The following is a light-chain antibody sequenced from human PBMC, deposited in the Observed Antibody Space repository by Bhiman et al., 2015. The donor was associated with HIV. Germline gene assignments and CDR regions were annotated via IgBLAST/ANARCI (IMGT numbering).Light chain of an antibody. CDR2: DVT. Sequence: QSTLTQPASVSGSPGQSITISCTGTSSDVGDYSYVSWYQQHPGKAPKLIIYDVTERPSGVSTRFSGSKSGNTASLTISGLQAEDEADYYCTSYTTSSTVVFGGGTKVTVL. CDR1: SSDVGDYSY. V-gene: IGLV2-14*03. J-gene: IGLJ2*01. CDR3: TSYTTSSTVV.